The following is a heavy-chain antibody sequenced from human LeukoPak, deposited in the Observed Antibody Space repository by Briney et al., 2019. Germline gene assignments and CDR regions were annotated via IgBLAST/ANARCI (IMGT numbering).Heavy chain of an antibody. V-gene: IGHV5-51*01. D-gene: IGHD3-22*01. Sequence: EALKISFNGSGYRFTSYWICWVRQLPGKGLEGRGIIYPGDSGTRYSPSFQGQVTISADKSISTAYLQWSSLKASHTAMYYCARHDSSGYYYHDYWGQGTLVTVSS. J-gene: IGHJ4*02. CDR1: GYRFTSYW. CDR3: ARHDSSGYYYHDY. CDR2: IYPGDSGT.